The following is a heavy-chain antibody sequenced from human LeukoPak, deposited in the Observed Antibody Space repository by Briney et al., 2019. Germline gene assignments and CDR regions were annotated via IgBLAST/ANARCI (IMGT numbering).Heavy chain of an antibody. CDR2: IDTSGST. Sequence: SETLSLTCTVSDYSISSGYYWSWIRQPAGKGLEWIGNIDTSGSTNYNPSLKSRVTMSVDTSKNQFSLKVTSVTAADTAVYYCAREPHTMVRPKSGGFYDYYYMDVWGKGTTVTISS. D-gene: IGHD3-10*01. J-gene: IGHJ6*03. CDR1: DYSISSGYY. CDR3: AREPHTMVRPKSGGFYDYYYMDV. V-gene: IGHV4-4*07.